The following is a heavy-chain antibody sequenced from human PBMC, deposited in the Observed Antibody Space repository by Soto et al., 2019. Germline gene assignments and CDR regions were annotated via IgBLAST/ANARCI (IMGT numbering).Heavy chain of an antibody. D-gene: IGHD3-22*01. V-gene: IGHV1-8*01. CDR3: ARGVWYYYDSSGYSCAFDI. CDR1: GYTFTSYD. Sequence: GASVKGSCKSSGYTFTSYDINWVRQATGQGLEWMGWMNPNSGNTGYAQKFRGRVTMTRNTSISTAYMELSSLRSEDTAVYYCARGVWYYYDSSGYSCAFDIWGQGTMVTVSS. J-gene: IGHJ3*02. CDR2: MNPNSGNT.